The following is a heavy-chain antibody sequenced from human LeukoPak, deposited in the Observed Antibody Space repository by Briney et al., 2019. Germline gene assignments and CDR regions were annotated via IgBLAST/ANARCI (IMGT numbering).Heavy chain of an antibody. Sequence: ASVKVSCKASGYSFIGYYMHWVRQAPGQGLEWMGWIKSNSGGTHYAQKFQGRVTMTRDTSITTAYMELSRLTSDDTAVYYCARGRIAAAGRFDYWGQGTLVTVSS. CDR3: ARGRIAAAGRFDY. J-gene: IGHJ4*02. D-gene: IGHD6-13*01. CDR2: IKSNSGGT. CDR1: GYSFIGYY. V-gene: IGHV1-2*02.